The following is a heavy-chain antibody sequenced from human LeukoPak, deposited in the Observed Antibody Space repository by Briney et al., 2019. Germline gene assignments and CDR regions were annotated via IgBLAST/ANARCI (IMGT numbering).Heavy chain of an antibody. Sequence: GGSLRLSCAASGFTFGSDSMHWVRQAPGRGLEWVSYISSRSSTIFYADSVEGRFTISRDNAKNSLYLQMNSLRDEDTAVYYCARGEEYWGQGTLVTVSS. J-gene: IGHJ4*02. CDR1: GFTFGSDS. CDR3: ARGEEY. CDR2: ISSRSSTI. V-gene: IGHV3-48*02.